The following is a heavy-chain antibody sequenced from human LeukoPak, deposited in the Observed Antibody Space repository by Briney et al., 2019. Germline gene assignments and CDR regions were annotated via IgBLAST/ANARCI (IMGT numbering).Heavy chain of an antibody. J-gene: IGHJ4*02. CDR1: GYTFTSYD. CDR3: VRGAGIHGDSRDY. Sequence: ASVKVSCKASGYTFTSYDINWVRQATGQGLEWMGWMNPNSGNTGYAQKFQGRVTMTRNTSISTAYMELSSLTAEDTAVYYCVRGAGIHGDSRDYWGQGTLVTVSS. D-gene: IGHD4-17*01. V-gene: IGHV1-8*01. CDR2: MNPNSGNT.